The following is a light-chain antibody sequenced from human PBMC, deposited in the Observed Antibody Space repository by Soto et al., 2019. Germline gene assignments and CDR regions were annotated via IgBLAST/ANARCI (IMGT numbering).Light chain of an antibody. J-gene: IGLJ1*01. CDR1: SSNIGANYD. Sequence: QSVLTQPPSVSGAPGQRVTISCTGSSSNIGANYDVHWYQHLPGTAPKFLIYSNTNRPSGVPDRFSGSKSGTSASLAITGLQAEDEADYYCQSYDSSLSGYVFGTGTKLTVL. CDR3: QSYDSSLSGYV. V-gene: IGLV1-40*01. CDR2: SNT.